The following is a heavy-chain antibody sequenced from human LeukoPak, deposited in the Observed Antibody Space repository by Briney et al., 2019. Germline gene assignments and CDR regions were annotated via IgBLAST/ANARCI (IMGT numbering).Heavy chain of an antibody. CDR1: GYSFATYW. CDR3: ARPPSRGYSSSFEY. D-gene: IGHD2-2*03. CDR2: IYPDESNI. J-gene: IGHJ4*02. Sequence: GESLKISCKGSGYSFATYWIAWVRQMPGKGLEWMGIIYPDESNIRYSPSFQGQVTISADKSIGTAYLQWSSLKASDTAIYYCARPPSRGYSSSFEYWGQGTLVTVSS. V-gene: IGHV5-51*01.